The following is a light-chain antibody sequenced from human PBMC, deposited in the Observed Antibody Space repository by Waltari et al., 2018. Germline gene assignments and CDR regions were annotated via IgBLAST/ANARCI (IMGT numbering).Light chain of an antibody. CDR2: DAS. V-gene: IGKV3-11*01. CDR1: QSVSSY. Sequence: EILMTQSPAPLSFSPGERAPLSCRARQSVSSYLAWYQQKPGQATRLLIYDASNRATGIPARFSGSGSGIDFTLTISSLEPEDVAVYYCQQRSNWHLTFGGGTKVEIK. CDR3: QQRSNWHLT. J-gene: IGKJ4*01.